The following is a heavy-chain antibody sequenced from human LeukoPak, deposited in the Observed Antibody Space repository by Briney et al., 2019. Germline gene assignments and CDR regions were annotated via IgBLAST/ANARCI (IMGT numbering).Heavy chain of an antibody. J-gene: IGHJ4*02. CDR2: IYYIGNT. CDR1: GDSISSGNSY. V-gene: IGHV4-39*01. Sequence: SETLSLTCTVSGDSISSGNSYWGWIRQPPGEGLEWIGTIYYIGNTYYSPSLNSRVTMSVDTSKNQFSLKLSSVTAADTAVYYCARRYSSSSPLDYWGQGTLVTVSS. D-gene: IGHD6-6*01. CDR3: ARRYSSSSPLDY.